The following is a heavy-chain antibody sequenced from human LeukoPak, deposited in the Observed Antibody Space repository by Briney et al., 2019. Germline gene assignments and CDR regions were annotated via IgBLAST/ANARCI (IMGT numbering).Heavy chain of an antibody. J-gene: IGHJ2*01. CDR1: GFTFSSYA. Sequence: GGSLRLSCAASGFTFSSYAMSWVRQAPGKGLEWVSAISGSGGSTYYADPVKGRFTISRDNSKNTLYLQMNSLRAEDTAVYYCAKETSMIVVVITTDWYFDLWGRGTLVTVSS. CDR3: AKETSMIVVVITTDWYFDL. D-gene: IGHD3-22*01. V-gene: IGHV3-23*01. CDR2: ISGSGGST.